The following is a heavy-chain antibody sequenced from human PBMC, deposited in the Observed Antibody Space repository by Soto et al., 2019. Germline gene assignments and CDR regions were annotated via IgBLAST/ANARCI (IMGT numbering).Heavy chain of an antibody. CDR2: MYYSGNT. Sequence: SETLSLTCTVSGGSITNYYWSWIRQPPGKRLEYIGYMYYSGNTYYNPSLKGRVTISGDASKNQFSLKLRSVTAADTAMYYCVTLQFSRWFYWGLGTLVTVSS. J-gene: IGHJ4*02. D-gene: IGHD4-4*01. V-gene: IGHV4-59*01. CDR1: GGSITNYY. CDR3: VTLQFSRWFY.